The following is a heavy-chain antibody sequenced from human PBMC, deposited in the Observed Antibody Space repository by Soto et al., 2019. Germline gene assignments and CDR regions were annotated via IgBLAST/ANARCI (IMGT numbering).Heavy chain of an antibody. Sequence: EVQLLESGGGLVQPGGSLTLSCAASGFSFSSYPMNWVRQAPGKGLESVAVIMGTGGKTYYADSVQGRFTISRDDSKSTVFLQMNSLRADDTPTYYCAKGGDNWYFDYRGQGTLVTVTS. V-gene: IGHV3-23*01. D-gene: IGHD1-20*01. CDR3: AKGGDNWYFDY. CDR1: GFSFSSYP. CDR2: IMGTGGKT. J-gene: IGHJ4*02.